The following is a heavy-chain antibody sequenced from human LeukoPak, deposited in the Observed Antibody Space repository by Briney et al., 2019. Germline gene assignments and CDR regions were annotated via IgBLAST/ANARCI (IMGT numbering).Heavy chain of an antibody. J-gene: IGHJ5*02. CDR3: ARALAIVVVPAAIGNWFDP. CDR1: GFTFSSYA. Sequence: GGSLRLSCAASGFTFSSYAMHWVRQAPGKGLEWVAVISYDGSNKYYADSVKGRFTISRDNSKNTLYLQMNSLRAEDTAVYYCARALAIVVVPAAIGNWFDPWGQGTLVTVSS. D-gene: IGHD2-2*02. V-gene: IGHV3-30-3*01. CDR2: ISYDGSNK.